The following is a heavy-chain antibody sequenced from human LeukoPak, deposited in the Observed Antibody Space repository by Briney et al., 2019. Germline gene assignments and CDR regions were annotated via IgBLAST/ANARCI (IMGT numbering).Heavy chain of an antibody. CDR2: IRYDGSNK. V-gene: IGHV3-30*02. J-gene: IGHJ6*03. CDR1: GFTFSSYG. CDR3: AKGSGYEAQYHYYYMDV. Sequence: SGGSLRLSCAASGFTFSSYGMHWVRQAPGKGLEWVAFIRYDGSNKYYADSVKGRFTISRDNSKNTLYLHVNSLRPEDTAVYYCAKGSGYEAQYHYYYMDVWGKGTTVTISS. D-gene: IGHD5-12*01.